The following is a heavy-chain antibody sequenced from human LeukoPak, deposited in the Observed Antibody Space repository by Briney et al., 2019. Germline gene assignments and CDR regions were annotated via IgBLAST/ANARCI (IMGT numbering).Heavy chain of an antibody. CDR1: GFTFSSYD. CDR2: IGTAGDT. V-gene: IGHV3-13*01. Sequence: GGSLRLSCAASGFTFSSYDMNMHWVRQATGKGLEWVSSIGTAGDTSYPGSVRGRFTISREDARNSLYLQMNSLRAGDTAVYYCARSVNWGSLGFYFDLWGRGTLVTVSS. CDR3: ARSVNWGSLGFYFDL. D-gene: IGHD7-27*01. J-gene: IGHJ2*01.